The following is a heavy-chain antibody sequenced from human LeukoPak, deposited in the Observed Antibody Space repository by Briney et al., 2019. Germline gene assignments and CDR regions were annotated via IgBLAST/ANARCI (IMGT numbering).Heavy chain of an antibody. CDR3: ARDCLDPNTSCYTKNFDY. V-gene: IGHV1-69*13. CDR1: GGTFSSYA. Sequence: GASVKVSCKGSGGTFSSYAISWVRQAPGQGLEWMGGIIPIFGTANYAQKFQGRVTITADESTSTAYMELSSLRSEDTAVYYCARDCLDPNTSCYTKNFDYWGQGTLVTVSS. J-gene: IGHJ4*02. D-gene: IGHD2-2*01. CDR2: IIPIFGTA.